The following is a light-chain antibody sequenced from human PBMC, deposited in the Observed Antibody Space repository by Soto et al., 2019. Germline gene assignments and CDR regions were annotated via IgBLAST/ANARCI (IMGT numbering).Light chain of an antibody. CDR3: HQYNNWPPT. Sequence: EIVMTQSPATLSVSPGERATLSCRASQSVSSNFAWYQQKPGQAPRLLIYGASTRATGIPARFSGSGSGTEFTLNIRSLHYEDFAVDYCHQYNNWPPTFGQGTKVEVK. CDR2: GAS. CDR1: QSVSSN. J-gene: IGKJ1*01. V-gene: IGKV3-15*01.